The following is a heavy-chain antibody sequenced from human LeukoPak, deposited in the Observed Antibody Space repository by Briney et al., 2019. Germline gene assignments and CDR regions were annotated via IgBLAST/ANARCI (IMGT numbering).Heavy chain of an antibody. CDR3: ARILGAGQYSSSQTYDY. V-gene: IGHV1-69*05. Sequence: ASVKVSCKASGGTFSSYAISWVRQAPGQGLEWMGGIIPIFGTANYAQKFQGRVTITTDESTSTAYMELRSLRSDDTAVYYCARILGAGQYSSSQTYDYWGQGTLVTVSS. CDR1: GGTFSSYA. J-gene: IGHJ4*02. D-gene: IGHD6-6*01. CDR2: IIPIFGTA.